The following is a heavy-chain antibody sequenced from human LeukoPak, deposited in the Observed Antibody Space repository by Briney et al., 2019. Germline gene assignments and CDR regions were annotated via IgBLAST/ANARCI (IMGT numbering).Heavy chain of an antibody. J-gene: IGHJ4*02. CDR2: IYYSGIN. Sequence: SETLSLTCTVSGGSISSHYWSWIRQFPGKGLEWIGSIYYSGINSYNPPLTRRVTLSVHTSKNQFSLRLSSVAAADTAVYYCARDQSGAYIFDYWGQGTLVTVSS. CDR3: ARDQSGAYIFDY. CDR1: GGSISSHY. D-gene: IGHD1-26*01. V-gene: IGHV4-59*11.